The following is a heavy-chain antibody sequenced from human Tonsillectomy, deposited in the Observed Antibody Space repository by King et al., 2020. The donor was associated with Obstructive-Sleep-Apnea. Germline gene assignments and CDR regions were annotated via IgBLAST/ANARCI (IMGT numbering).Heavy chain of an antibody. V-gene: IGHV4-59*08. Sequence: QLQESGPGLVKPSETLSLTCTVSGGSISRYYWGWIRQPPGKGLEWIGDISYSGSTNYNPSLKSRVTTSVDTSKNPFSLKLSSVTAAETAVYYCARSLDSSGYYYTNYWGQGTLVTVSS. CDR3: ARSLDSSGYYYTNY. CDR2: ISYSGST. D-gene: IGHD3-22*01. J-gene: IGHJ4*02. CDR1: GGSISRYY.